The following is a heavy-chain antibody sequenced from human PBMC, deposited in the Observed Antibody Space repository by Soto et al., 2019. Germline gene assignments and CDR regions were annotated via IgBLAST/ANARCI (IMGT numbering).Heavy chain of an antibody. Sequence: EVQLLESGGGLVQPGGSLRLSCAASGFTFSSYVMSWVRQAPGKGLEWVSGITGSGGSTYYADSVMGRFTISRDIFKTTLFLHMNSRRAEDTAVYYCASRGNPLDYWGQGTLVTVSS. J-gene: IGHJ4*02. CDR1: GFTFSSYV. V-gene: IGHV3-23*01. CDR3: ASRGNPLDY. CDR2: ITGSGGST. D-gene: IGHD1-1*01.